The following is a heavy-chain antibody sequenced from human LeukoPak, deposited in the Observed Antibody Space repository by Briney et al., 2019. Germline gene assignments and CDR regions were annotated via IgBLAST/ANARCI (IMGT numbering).Heavy chain of an antibody. CDR3: TSEDQGGFGY. J-gene: IGHJ4*02. Sequence: PGGSLRLSCAASGFNNVWMSWVRQAPGKGLEWVGRIKSKTEDGTTDYAAPVKGRFTISRDDSKSTLYLQMNGLKTEDTAVYYCTSEDQGGFGYWGQGTLVTVSS. D-gene: IGHD1-26*01. V-gene: IGHV3-15*01. CDR2: IKSKTEDGTT. CDR1: GFNNVW.